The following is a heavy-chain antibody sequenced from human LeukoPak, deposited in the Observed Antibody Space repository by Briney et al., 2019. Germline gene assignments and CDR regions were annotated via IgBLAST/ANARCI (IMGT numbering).Heavy chain of an antibody. D-gene: IGHD1-1*01. CDR1: GFTFSSYG. V-gene: IGHV3-48*04. CDR2: ISSSGSTI. J-gene: IGHJ4*02. Sequence: GGPLRLSCAASGFTFSSYGMSWVRQAPGKGLEWVSYISSSGSTIYYADSVKGRFTISRDNAKNSLYLQMNSLRAEDTAVYYCARDGMNGDYFDYWGQGTLVTVSS. CDR3: ARDGMNGDYFDY.